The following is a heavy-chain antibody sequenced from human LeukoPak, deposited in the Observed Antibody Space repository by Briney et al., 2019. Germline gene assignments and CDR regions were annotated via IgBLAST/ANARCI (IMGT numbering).Heavy chain of an antibody. CDR2: IIPIFGTA. J-gene: IGHJ6*03. CDR1: GGTFSSYA. Sequence: GALVKVSCKASGGTFSSYAISWVRQAPGQGLEWMGGIIPIFGTANYAQKSQGRVTITTDESTSTAYMELSSLRSEDTAVYYCGTQLVNQYYYYYMDVWGKGTTVTVSS. V-gene: IGHV1-69*05. CDR3: GTQLVNQYYYYYMDV. D-gene: IGHD5-18*01.